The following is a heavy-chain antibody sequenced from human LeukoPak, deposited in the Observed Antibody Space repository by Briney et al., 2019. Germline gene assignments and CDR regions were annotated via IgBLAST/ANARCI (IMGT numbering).Heavy chain of an antibody. CDR2: IKQDGSEK. D-gene: IGHD6-19*01. CDR3: AREGQWLVQRFPTPAEGEDGNDY. V-gene: IGHV3-7*01. Sequence: PGGSLRLSCAASGFTFSSYWMSWVRQAPGKWLEWVANIKQDGSEKYYVDSVKGRFTISRDNAKNSLYLQMNSLRAADTAVYYCAREGQWLVQRFPTPAEGEDGNDYWGQGTLVTVSS. CDR1: GFTFSSYW. J-gene: IGHJ4*02.